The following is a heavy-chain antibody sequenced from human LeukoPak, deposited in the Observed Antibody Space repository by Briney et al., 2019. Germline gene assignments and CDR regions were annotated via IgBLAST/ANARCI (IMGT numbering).Heavy chain of an antibody. D-gene: IGHD3-16*02. CDR1: GYTFTSYG. J-gene: IGHJ6*01. V-gene: IGHV1-18*01. CDR2: ISAYNGNT. Sequence: ASVKVSCKASGYTFTSYGISWVRQAPGQGLEWMGWISAYNGNTNYAQKLQGRVTMTTDTATSKAYMELRSLRSDDTAVYYCAREKPVKGYYYYYGMDVWGQGTTVTVSS. CDR3: AREKPVKGYYYYYGMDV.